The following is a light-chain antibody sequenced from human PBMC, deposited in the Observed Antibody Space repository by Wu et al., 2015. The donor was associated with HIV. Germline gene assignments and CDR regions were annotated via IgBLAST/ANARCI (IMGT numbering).Light chain of an antibody. CDR3: QQYGSSPWT. Sequence: EIVLTQSPGTLSLSPGERATLSCRASQSVSSGYLAWYQQKPGQAPRLLMYVSSRRATGIPDRFSGSGSGTDFTLTISRLEPEDFAVYYCQQYGSSPWTFGQGTKVEIK. V-gene: IGKV3-20*01. J-gene: IGKJ1*01. CDR2: VSS. CDR1: QSVSSGY.